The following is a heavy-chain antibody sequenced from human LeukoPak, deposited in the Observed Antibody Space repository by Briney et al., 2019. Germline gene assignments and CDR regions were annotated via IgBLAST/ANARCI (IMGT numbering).Heavy chain of an antibody. CDR3: VRALFGYNANDF. J-gene: IGHJ4*02. D-gene: IGHD5-18*01. Sequence: GGSLRLSCAASRFTFSNYWMHWVRQAPGKGLVRVSRINPDGSSTTYADSVKGRFTISRDNAKNTLSLQMNSLRAEDTAAYFCVRALFGYNANDFWGQGTLVTVSS. V-gene: IGHV3-74*01. CDR1: RFTFSNYW. CDR2: INPDGSST.